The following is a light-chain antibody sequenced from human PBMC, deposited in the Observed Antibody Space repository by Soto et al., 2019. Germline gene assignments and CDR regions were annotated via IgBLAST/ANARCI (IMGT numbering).Light chain of an antibody. CDR1: QSVSSY. CDR2: DAS. J-gene: IGKJ5*01. Sequence: EIVLTQSPATLSLSPGERATLSCRASQSVSSYLAWYQQNPGQAPRLLIYDASNSATGIPARFSGSGSGTDFTLTISSLEPEDFAVYYCQQRSNWPGTFGQGTRLEIK. CDR3: QQRSNWPGT. V-gene: IGKV3-11*01.